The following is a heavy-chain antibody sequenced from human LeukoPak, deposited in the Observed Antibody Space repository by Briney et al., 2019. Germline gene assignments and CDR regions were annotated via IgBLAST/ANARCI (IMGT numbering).Heavy chain of an antibody. CDR1: GFTFRNFA. D-gene: IGHD6-19*01. V-gene: IGHV3-23*01. CDR2: IGGSDGTT. CDR3: VKGVSGWPYYFDY. J-gene: IGHJ4*02. Sequence: GGSLRLSCAASGFTFRNFAMSWVRQAPGEGLEWVSAIGGSDGTTYYADSVKGRFTISRDNSKNTLYLQMNSLRVDDTAVYYCVKGVSGWPYYFDYWGQGTLVTVSS.